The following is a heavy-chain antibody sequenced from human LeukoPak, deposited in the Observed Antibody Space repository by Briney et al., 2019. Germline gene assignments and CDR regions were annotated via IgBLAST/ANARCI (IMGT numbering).Heavy chain of an antibody. CDR2: ISSSSSYI. CDR1: GFTFSDYS. Sequence: GGSLRLSCAASGFTFSDYSMNWVRQAPGKGLEWVSSISSSSSYIYFADSLKGRFTISRDNAKNSLYLQMNSLRAEDTAVYYCARDRASPNGGMDVWGQGTTVTVSS. J-gene: IGHJ6*02. CDR3: ARDRASPNGGMDV. D-gene: IGHD1-1*01. V-gene: IGHV3-21*01.